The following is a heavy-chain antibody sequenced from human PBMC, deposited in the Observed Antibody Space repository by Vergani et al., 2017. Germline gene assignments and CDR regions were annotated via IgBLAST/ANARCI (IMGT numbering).Heavy chain of an antibody. Sequence: QVQLVQSGAEVKKPGASVKVSCKASGYTFTSYYMHWVRQAPGQGLEWMGIINPSGGSTSYAQKFQGRVTMTRDTSTSTAYMELSSLRSEDTAVYYCATPAPYGSGKSTYYGMDVWGQGTTVTVSS. CDR1: GYTFTSYY. CDR3: ATPAPYGSGKSTYYGMDV. CDR2: INPSGGST. J-gene: IGHJ6*02. V-gene: IGHV1-46*01. D-gene: IGHD3-10*01.